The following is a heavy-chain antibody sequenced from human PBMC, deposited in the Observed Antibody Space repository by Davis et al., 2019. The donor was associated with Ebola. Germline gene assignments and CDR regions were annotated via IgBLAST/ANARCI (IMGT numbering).Heavy chain of an antibody. CDR1: GYTFTSYD. D-gene: IGHD1-26*01. CDR3: ARDHYKVGATTPADY. V-gene: IGHV1-18*01. Sequence: ASVKVSCKASGYTFTSYDINWVRQAPGQGLEWMGWISAYNGNTNYAQKLQGRVTMTTDTSTSTAYMELRSLRSDDTAVYYCARDHYKVGATTPADYWGQGTLVTVSS. CDR2: ISAYNGNT. J-gene: IGHJ4*02.